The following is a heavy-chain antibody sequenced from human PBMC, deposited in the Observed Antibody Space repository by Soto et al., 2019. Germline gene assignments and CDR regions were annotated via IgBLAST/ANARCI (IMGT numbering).Heavy chain of an antibody. CDR2: ISSSVTTT. Sequence: EVQLVESGGGLVQPGGSLRLSCVASGFTFSRYDMHWVRQAPGKGLEWISYISSSVTTTYYADSVQRRFTISRDNVKNSLHLHVNNLRDEDAAVYFCVRGLIRVVTLPDYWGHGTLVTVSS. J-gene: IGHJ4*01. CDR3: VRGLIRVVTLPDY. D-gene: IGHD3-22*01. CDR1: GFTFSRYD. V-gene: IGHV3-48*02.